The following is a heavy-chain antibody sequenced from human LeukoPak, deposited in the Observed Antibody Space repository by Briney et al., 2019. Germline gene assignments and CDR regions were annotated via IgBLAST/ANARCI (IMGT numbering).Heavy chain of an antibody. CDR1: GGSISSGGYY. D-gene: IGHD4-17*01. Sequence: SQTLSLTCTVSGGSISSGGYYWSWIRQHPGKGLEWIGYIYYSGSTYYNPSLKSRVTISVDTSKNQFSLKLSSVTAADTAVYYCARVYAPVQTVTFSNWFDPWGQGTLVTVSS. J-gene: IGHJ5*02. CDR3: ARVYAPVQTVTFSNWFDP. V-gene: IGHV4-31*03. CDR2: IYYSGST.